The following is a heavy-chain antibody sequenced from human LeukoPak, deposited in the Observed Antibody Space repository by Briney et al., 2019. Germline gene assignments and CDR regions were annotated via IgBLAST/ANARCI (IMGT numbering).Heavy chain of an antibody. Sequence: GGSLRFSLGACGCTTSSYRVGGVRQAPEKREEWVVNIQQDGSEKYYVDFVRGRFTISRDNAKNSLQLQMNSLRAENTAVYYCARECSGGSCYVDYWGQGTLVTVSS. J-gene: IGHJ4*02. CDR2: IQQDGSEK. V-gene: IGHV3-7*01. D-gene: IGHD2-15*01. CDR1: GCTTSSYR. CDR3: ARECSGGSCYVDY.